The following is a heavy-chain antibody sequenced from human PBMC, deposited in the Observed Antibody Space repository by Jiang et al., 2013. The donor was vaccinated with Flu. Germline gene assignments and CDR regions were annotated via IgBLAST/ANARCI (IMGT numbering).Heavy chain of an antibody. J-gene: IGHJ6*02. CDR2: ITSAGSYI. Sequence: LLESGGGLVKPGGSLRLSCAVSGFTFSAYSMYWVRQAPGKGLEWVSSITSAGSYIYYADSVKGRFTISRDNAKNSLYLQMDSLRAEDTAVYYCARDGGEYNDYYYGMDVWGQGTTVTVSS. V-gene: IGHV3-21*01. CDR3: ARDGGEYNDYYYGMDV. CDR1: GFTFSAYS. D-gene: IGHD1-1*01.